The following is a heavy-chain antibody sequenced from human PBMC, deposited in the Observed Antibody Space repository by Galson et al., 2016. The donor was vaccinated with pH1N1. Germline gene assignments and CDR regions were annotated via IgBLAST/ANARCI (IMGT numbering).Heavy chain of an antibody. CDR2: INIDGGIT. CDR1: GFTFSRHW. V-gene: IGHV3-74*01. Sequence: SLRLSCAASGFTFSRHWMHWVRHAPGKGPVWVSRINIDGGITNYADSVKGRFTIPRDNAKNTLSLQLNSLRAEGTAVYYSARPKYDFLDGPDLWGQGTLVTVSS. J-gene: IGHJ5*02. D-gene: IGHD3-3*01. CDR3: ARPKYDFLDGPDL.